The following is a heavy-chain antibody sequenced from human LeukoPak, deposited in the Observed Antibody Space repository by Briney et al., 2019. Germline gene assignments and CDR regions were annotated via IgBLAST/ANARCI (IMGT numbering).Heavy chain of an antibody. J-gene: IGHJ6*03. CDR3: ARDWGVSARPGYMDV. CDR2: IWHSGST. CDR1: GYSISSGYY. V-gene: IGHV4-38-2*02. Sequence: SETLSLTCTVSGYSISSGYYWGWIRQPPGKGLEWIGSIWHSGSTYYNPSLKSRVTISVDTSKNQFSLRLSSVTAADTAVYYCARDWGVSARPGYMDVWGKGTTVTVSS. D-gene: IGHD6-6*01.